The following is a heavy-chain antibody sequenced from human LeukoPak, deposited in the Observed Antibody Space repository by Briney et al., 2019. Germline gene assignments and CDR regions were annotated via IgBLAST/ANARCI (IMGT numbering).Heavy chain of an antibody. CDR1: GGSISSYY. CDR2: IYYSGNT. D-gene: IGHD3-10*01. Sequence: TSETLSLTCTVSGGSISSYYLSWLRQAPGKGLEWIGYIYYSGNTNYNPSLKSRVTISIDTSKNQFYLKLIPVTAADTAVYYCARVGSGSFDYWGQGTLVIVSS. J-gene: IGHJ4*02. CDR3: ARVGSGSFDY. V-gene: IGHV4-59*01.